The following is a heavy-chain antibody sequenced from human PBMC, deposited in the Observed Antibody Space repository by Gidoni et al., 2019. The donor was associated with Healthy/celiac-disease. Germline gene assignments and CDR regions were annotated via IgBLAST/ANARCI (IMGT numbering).Heavy chain of an antibody. J-gene: IGHJ3*02. CDR3: AKPRTTVTTFGFDAFDI. CDR2: ISGSGGST. CDR1: GFTFSSYA. V-gene: IGHV3-23*01. D-gene: IGHD4-17*01. Sequence: EVQLLESGGGLVQPGGSLRLSCAASGFTFSSYAMSWVRQAPGKGLEWVSAISGSGGSTYYADSVKGRFTISRDNSKNTLYLQMNSLRAEDTAVYYCAKPRTTVTTFGFDAFDIWGQGTMVTVSS.